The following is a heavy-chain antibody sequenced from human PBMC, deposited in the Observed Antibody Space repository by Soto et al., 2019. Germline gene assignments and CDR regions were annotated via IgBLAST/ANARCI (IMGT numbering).Heavy chain of an antibody. CDR3: ARDRQALGKLGGRDAFDI. D-gene: IGHD7-27*01. CDR2: ISSSSSTI. J-gene: IGHJ3*02. Sequence: EVQLVESGGGLVQPGGSLRLSCAASGFTFSSDSMNWVRQAPGKGLEWVSYISSSSSTIYYADSVKGRFTISRDNAKNSLCLQMNSMRAEDTAVYYCARDRQALGKLGGRDAFDIWGQGTMVTVSS. V-gene: IGHV3-48*01. CDR1: GFTFSSDS.